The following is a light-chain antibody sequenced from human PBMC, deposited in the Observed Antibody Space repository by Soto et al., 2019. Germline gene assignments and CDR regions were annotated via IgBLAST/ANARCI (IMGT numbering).Light chain of an antibody. V-gene: IGLV2-14*01. CDR1: SSDVGGYNY. Sequence: QSALTQPASVSGSPGQSITISCTGTSSDVGGYNYVSWYQQHPGKAPKLMIYDVSNRPSGVSNRFSGSKSGNTASLTISGLQDEEEDDYYCSSYTSSSTYVVFGGGTKLTVL. J-gene: IGLJ2*01. CDR2: DVS. CDR3: SSYTSSSTYVV.